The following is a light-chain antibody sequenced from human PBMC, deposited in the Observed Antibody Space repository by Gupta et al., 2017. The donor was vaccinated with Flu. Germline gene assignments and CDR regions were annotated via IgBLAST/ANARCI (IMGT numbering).Light chain of an antibody. V-gene: IGKV3-11*01. CDR2: DGA. CDR1: QSVSYY. Sequence: ERATLSCRASQSVSYYIAWYQQRPGQAPRLLIFDGANGVTGTPARFSAGRSGTNFTLTISSVEPEDFAVYYCQQRYDWPPLTFGQGTRLE. CDR3: QQRYDWPPLT. J-gene: IGKJ5*01.